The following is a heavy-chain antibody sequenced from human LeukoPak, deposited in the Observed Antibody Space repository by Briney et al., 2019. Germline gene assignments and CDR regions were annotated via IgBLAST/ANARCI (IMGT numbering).Heavy chain of an antibody. J-gene: IGHJ3*02. CDR2: ISYDGSNK. Sequence: PGGSLRLSCAASGFTFSSYAMHWVRQAPGKGLEWVAVISYDGSNKYYADSVKGRFTISRDNAKNSLYLQMNSLRAEDTAVYYCARDPQEGRYSYDVTAAFDIWGQGTMVTVSS. CDR3: ARDPQEGRYSYDVTAAFDI. V-gene: IGHV3-30-3*01. CDR1: GFTFSSYA. D-gene: IGHD5-18*01.